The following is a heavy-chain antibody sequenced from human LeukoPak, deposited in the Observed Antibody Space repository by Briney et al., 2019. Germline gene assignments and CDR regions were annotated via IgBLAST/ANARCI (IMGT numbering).Heavy chain of an antibody. Sequence: PGRSLRLSCAASGFTFDDYAMHWVRQAPGKGLEWVSGISWNSGSTGYADSVKGRFTISRDNAKNSLYLQMNSLRAEDTALYYCARSFGWYYFDYWGQGTLVTVSS. V-gene: IGHV3-9*01. D-gene: IGHD3-16*01. CDR3: ARSFGWYYFDY. CDR2: ISWNSGST. CDR1: GFTFDDYA. J-gene: IGHJ4*02.